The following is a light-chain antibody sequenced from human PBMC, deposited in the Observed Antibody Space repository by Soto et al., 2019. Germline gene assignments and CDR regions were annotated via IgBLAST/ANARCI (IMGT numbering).Light chain of an antibody. CDR2: EVT. CDR3: SSHAGGSAFYV. J-gene: IGLJ1*01. Sequence: QSALTQPASVSGCPGQSITISCTGTSSDIGAYDYVSWYQQYPGRVPKLLIHEVTNRPSGVSDRFSGSKSGNTASLTISGLQTEDEADYYCSSHAGGSAFYVFGTGTKVTVL. CDR1: SSDIGAYDY. V-gene: IGLV2-14*01.